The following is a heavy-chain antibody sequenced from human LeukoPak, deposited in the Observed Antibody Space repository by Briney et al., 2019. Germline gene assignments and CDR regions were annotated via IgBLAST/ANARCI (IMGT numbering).Heavy chain of an antibody. D-gene: IGHD3-22*01. CDR1: GFSFSNYW. CDR3: ARHVVAVGFDY. J-gene: IGHJ4*02. Sequence: GGSLRLSCAASGFSFSNYWMHWVRQAPGKGLVWVSRINSDGSSTTYADSVKGRFTISRDNAKNSLYLQMNSLRAEDTAVYYCARHVVAVGFDYWGQGTLVTVSS. CDR2: INSDGSST. V-gene: IGHV3-74*01.